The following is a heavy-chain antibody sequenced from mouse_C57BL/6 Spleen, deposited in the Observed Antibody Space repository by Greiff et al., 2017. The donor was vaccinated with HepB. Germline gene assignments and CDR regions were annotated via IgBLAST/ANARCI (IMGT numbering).Heavy chain of an antibody. CDR2: IHPSDSDT. J-gene: IGHJ1*03. V-gene: IGHV1-74*01. CDR3: AISGYYGNYVGGYFDV. CDR1: GYTFTSYW. Sequence: QVQLQQPGAELVKPGASVKVSCKASGYTFTSYWMHWVKQRPGQGLEWIGRIHPSDSDTNYNQKFKGKATLTVDNSSRTAYMQLSSLTSEDSAVEYWAISGYYGNYVGGYFDVWGTGTTVTVSS. D-gene: IGHD2-1*01.